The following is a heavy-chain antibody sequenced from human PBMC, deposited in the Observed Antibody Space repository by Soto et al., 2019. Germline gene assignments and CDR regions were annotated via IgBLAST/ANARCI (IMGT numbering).Heavy chain of an antibody. Sequence: SQTLSLTCVISGDSVSSNSAAWNWIRQSPSRGLEWLGRTYYRSKWYNDYAVSVKSRITINPDTSKNQFSLQLNSVTPEDTAVYYCARGGDWNYGYYYYGMDVWGQGTTVTVSS. CDR2: TYYRSKWYN. V-gene: IGHV6-1*01. D-gene: IGHD1-7*01. CDR1: GDSVSSNSAA. J-gene: IGHJ6*02. CDR3: ARGGDWNYGYYYYGMDV.